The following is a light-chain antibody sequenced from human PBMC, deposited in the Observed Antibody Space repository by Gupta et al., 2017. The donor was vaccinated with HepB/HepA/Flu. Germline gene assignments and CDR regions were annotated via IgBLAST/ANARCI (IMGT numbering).Light chain of an antibody. CDR1: QSISHSSNNNNY. V-gene: IGKV4-1*01. J-gene: IGKJ5*01. Sequence: DIVMTQSPDSLAVSLGERATINCKSSQSISHSSNNNNYLAWYQQKPGQPPKLLIHWASTRESGVPDRFSGSGSGTEFTLTISSLQAEDVAVYYCQQYDSHSITFGQGTQLEIK. CDR3: QQYDSHSIT. CDR2: WAS.